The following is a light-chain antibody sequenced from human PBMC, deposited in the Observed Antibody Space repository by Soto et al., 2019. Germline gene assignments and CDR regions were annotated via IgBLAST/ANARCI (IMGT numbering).Light chain of an antibody. J-gene: IGKJ1*01. V-gene: IGKV3-20*01. CDR1: QSVSSSY. CDR2: GAS. CDR3: PQYGSSLTWT. Sequence: EIVLTQSPGTLSLSPGERATLSCRASQSVSSSYLAWYQQKPGQAPRLLIYGASSRATGIPDRFSGSGSGTYFTLTISRLEPEDFAVYYCPQYGSSLTWTFGQGTKVEIK.